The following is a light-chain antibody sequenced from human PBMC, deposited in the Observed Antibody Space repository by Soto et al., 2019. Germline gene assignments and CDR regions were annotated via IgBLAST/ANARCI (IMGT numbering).Light chain of an antibody. CDR2: DDD. Sequence: QSVLTQPPSVSAAPGQRVTISCSGSSSNIGGNSVSWYQQLPGTAPKLFIYDDDKRPSGIPDRFSGSKSGTSATLGITGFQTGDEADHYCGSWDSSLSAYVFGTGTKVTVL. V-gene: IGLV1-51*01. J-gene: IGLJ1*01. CDR3: GSWDSSLSAYV. CDR1: SSNIGGNS.